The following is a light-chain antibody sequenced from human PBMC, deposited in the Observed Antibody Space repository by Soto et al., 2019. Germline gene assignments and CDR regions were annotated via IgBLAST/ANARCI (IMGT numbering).Light chain of an antibody. CDR2: GTS. CDR3: QQYGSLPQT. V-gene: IGKV3-20*01. Sequence: DIVLTQSPGTLSLSPGERATLSCRASQSVSSYYLGWYQQKPGQAPRLLIYGTSSRATGIPDRFSGSGSGTDFTLTISRLEPEDFAVYFCQQYGSLPQTFGQGTKVEIK. J-gene: IGKJ1*01. CDR1: QSVSSYY.